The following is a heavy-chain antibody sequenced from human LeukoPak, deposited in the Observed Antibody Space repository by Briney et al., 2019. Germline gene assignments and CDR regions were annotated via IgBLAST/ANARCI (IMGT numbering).Heavy chain of an antibody. Sequence: PSETLSLTCTVSGGSISSYYWSWIRQPPGKGLEWIGYIYYSGSTNYNPSLKSRVTISVDTSKNQFSLELSSVTAADTAVYYCASLGGDYYDRGYYFDYWGQGTLVTVSS. CDR1: GGSISSYY. D-gene: IGHD3-22*01. V-gene: IGHV4-59*01. CDR2: IYYSGST. J-gene: IGHJ4*02. CDR3: ASLGGDYYDRGYYFDY.